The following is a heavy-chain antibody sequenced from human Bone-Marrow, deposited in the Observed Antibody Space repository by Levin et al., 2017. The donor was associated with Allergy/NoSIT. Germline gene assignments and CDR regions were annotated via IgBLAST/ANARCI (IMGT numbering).Heavy chain of an antibody. V-gene: IGHV4-61*02. CDR1: GASVSSGGYY. CDR2: IYPRGNT. D-gene: IGHD6-13*01. J-gene: IGHJ5*02. CDR3: ARIVLHGSSGTAENWFDP. Sequence: SETLSLTCTVSGASVSSGGYYWNWIRQPAGKGLEWIGRIYPRGNTNYNPSLKSRVTISLDTSKNQFSLKLNSVTAADTAVYYCARIVLHGSSGTAENWFDPWGQGTLVTVSS.